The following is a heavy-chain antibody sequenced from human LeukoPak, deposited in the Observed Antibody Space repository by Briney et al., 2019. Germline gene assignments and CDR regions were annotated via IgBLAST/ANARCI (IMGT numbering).Heavy chain of an antibody. CDR2: INHSGST. CDR1: GGSISSSSYY. J-gene: IGHJ4*02. Sequence: SETLSLTCTVSGGSISSSSYYWGWIRQPPGKGLEWIGEINHSGSTNYNPSLKSRVTISVDTSKNQFSLKLSSVTAADTAVYYCARVGGYSGSLQRGYWGQGTLVTVSS. V-gene: IGHV4-39*07. CDR3: ARVGGYSGSLQRGY. D-gene: IGHD1-26*01.